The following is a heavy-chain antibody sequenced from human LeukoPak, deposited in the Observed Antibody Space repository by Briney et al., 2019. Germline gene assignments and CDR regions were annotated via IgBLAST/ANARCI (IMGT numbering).Heavy chain of an antibody. J-gene: IGHJ4*02. Sequence: SETLSLTCTVSGGSISSGGYYWSWIRQHPGKGLEWIGSIYYSGSTYYNPSLRSRVTISVDTSKNQFPLKLSSVTAADTAVYYCARHFQARPYYYDSSGYSNFDYWGQGTLVTVSS. CDR3: ARHFQARPYYYDSSGYSNFDY. CDR1: GGSISSGGYY. CDR2: IYYSGST. D-gene: IGHD3-22*01. V-gene: IGHV4-39*01.